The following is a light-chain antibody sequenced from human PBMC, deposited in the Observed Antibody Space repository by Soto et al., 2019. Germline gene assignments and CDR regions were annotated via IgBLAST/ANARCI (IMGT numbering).Light chain of an antibody. J-gene: IGLJ2*01. CDR1: SSDAGGYNY. V-gene: IGLV2-14*01. Sequence: QSALTQPASVSGSPGQSITISCTGTSSDAGGYNYVSWYQQHPGKAPKLMIYDVSNRPSGVSNCFSGSKSGNTASLTISGLQAEDEADYYCSSYTSSRTVVFGGGTKLTVL. CDR3: SSYTSSRTVV. CDR2: DVS.